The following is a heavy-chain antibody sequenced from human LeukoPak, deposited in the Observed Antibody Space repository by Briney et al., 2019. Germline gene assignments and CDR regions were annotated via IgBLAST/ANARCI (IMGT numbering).Heavy chain of an antibody. D-gene: IGHD5-12*01. CDR1: GFIFSSYE. Sequence: PGGSLRLSCAASGFIFSSYEMNWVRQAPGKGLEWVSYISSSGSTIYYADSVKGRFTISRDNAKNSLYLQMNSLRAEDTAVYYCAREGSGYDYFDYWGQGTLVTVSS. V-gene: IGHV3-48*03. CDR2: ISSSGSTI. J-gene: IGHJ4*02. CDR3: AREGSGYDYFDY.